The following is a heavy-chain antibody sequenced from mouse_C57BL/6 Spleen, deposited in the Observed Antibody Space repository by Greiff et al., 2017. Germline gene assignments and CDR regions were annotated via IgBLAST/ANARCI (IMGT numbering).Heavy chain of an antibody. CDR3: ARRLRQEYYYAMDY. J-gene: IGHJ4*01. D-gene: IGHD2-2*01. CDR1: GFTFSDYG. Sequence: EVQRVESGGGLVKPGGSLKLSCAASGFTFSDYGMHWVRQAPEKGLEWVAYISSGSSTIYYADTVKGRFTISRDNAKNTLFLQMTSLRSEDTAMYYCARRLRQEYYYAMDYWGQGTSVTVSS. V-gene: IGHV5-17*01. CDR2: ISSGSSTI.